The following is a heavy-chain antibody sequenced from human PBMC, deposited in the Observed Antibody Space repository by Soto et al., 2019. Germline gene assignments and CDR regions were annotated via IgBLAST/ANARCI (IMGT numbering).Heavy chain of an antibody. D-gene: IGHD4-17*01. V-gene: IGHV1-2*04. CDR3: ARDRPMIYGDYVLDYYYGMDV. CDR2: INPNSGGT. Sequence: ASLKVSCKASGYTFTGYYMHWVRQAPGQGLEWMGWINPNSGGTNYAQKFQGWVTMTRDTSISTAYMELSRLRSDDTAVYYCARDRPMIYGDYVLDYYYGMDVWGQGTTVTVS. J-gene: IGHJ6*02. CDR1: GYTFTGYY.